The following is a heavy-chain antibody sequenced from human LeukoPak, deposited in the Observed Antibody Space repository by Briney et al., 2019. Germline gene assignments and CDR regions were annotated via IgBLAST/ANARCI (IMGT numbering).Heavy chain of an antibody. Sequence: GESLKISCKGSGYSFTSYWIGWVRQMPGKGLEWMGIIYPGDSDTRYSPSFQGKVTISAEKSISNAYLQWSRLKASDTAMYYCARHVLGSSSWFYGDAFDIWGQGTMVTVSS. CDR3: ARHVLGSSSWFYGDAFDI. CDR2: IYPGDSDT. CDR1: GYSFTSYW. V-gene: IGHV5-51*01. J-gene: IGHJ3*02. D-gene: IGHD6-13*01.